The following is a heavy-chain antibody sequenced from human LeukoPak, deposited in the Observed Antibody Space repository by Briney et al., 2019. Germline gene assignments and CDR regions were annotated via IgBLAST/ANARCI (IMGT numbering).Heavy chain of an antibody. Sequence: NPSQTLSLTCTVSGGSISSGGYYWSWIRQPPGKGLEWIGYIYHSGSTYYNPSLKSRVTISVDRSKNQFSLKLSSVTAADTAVYYCARGIAVAGNGYKGDAFDIWGQGTMVTVSS. CDR2: IYHSGST. V-gene: IGHV4-30-2*01. D-gene: IGHD6-19*01. J-gene: IGHJ3*02. CDR1: GGSISSGGYY. CDR3: ARGIAVAGNGYKGDAFDI.